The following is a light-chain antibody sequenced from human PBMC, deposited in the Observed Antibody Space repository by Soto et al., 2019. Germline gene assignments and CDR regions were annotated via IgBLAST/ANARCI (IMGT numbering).Light chain of an antibody. Sequence: DIQLTQSPSTLSASVGDRVTITCRASQSISNWLAWYQQKPGKAPKLLIYKASNLESGVPSRFSGSASGTEFTLTISSLQPDDFATYYCQQYNSVSLLTLGGGTKVDIK. CDR2: KAS. CDR3: QQYNSVSLLT. V-gene: IGKV1-5*03. CDR1: QSISNW. J-gene: IGKJ4*01.